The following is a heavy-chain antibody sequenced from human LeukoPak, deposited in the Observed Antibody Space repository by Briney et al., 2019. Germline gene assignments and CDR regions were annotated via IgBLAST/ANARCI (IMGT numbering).Heavy chain of an antibody. J-gene: IGHJ6*03. CDR3: ARPKENYYYYMDV. CDR2: TYSGGST. D-gene: IGHD2/OR15-2a*01. V-gene: IGHV3-53*01. Sequence: GGSLRLSCAASGFTVSSNYMSWVRQAPGKGLEWVSVTYSGGSTYYADSVKGRFTISRDNSKNTLYLQMNSLRAEDTAVYYCARPKENYYYYMDVWGKGTTVTVSS. CDR1: GFTVSSNY.